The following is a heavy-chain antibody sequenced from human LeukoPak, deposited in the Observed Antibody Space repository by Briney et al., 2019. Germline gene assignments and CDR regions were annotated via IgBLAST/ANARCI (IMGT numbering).Heavy chain of an antibody. Sequence: ASVTVSCTPSGYTFTVYYMHWVRQAPGQGLEWMGWINLNSGGTDYAQKFQGRVNMTSDTAISTAYTELMRLRSNDTDVSDCARLPTGDYYDRSEGYWGQGTLVTVSS. V-gene: IGHV1-2*02. CDR3: ARLPTGDYYDRSEGY. D-gene: IGHD3-22*01. CDR1: GYTFTVYY. CDR2: INLNSGGT. J-gene: IGHJ4*02.